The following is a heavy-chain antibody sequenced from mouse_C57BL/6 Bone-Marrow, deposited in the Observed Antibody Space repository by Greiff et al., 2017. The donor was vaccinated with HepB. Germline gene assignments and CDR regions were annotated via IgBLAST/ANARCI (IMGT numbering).Heavy chain of an antibody. J-gene: IGHJ2*01. D-gene: IGHD1-1*01. CDR2: IDPENGDT. CDR3: TTGLLRSLGLYY. V-gene: IGHV14-4*01. Sequence: VQLQQSGAELVRPGASVKLSCTASGFNIKDDYMHWVKQRPEQGLEWIGWIDPENGDTEYASKFQGKATITADTTSNTAYLQLSSLTTEDTSVYYLTTGLLRSLGLYYWGQGTTLTVSS. CDR1: GFNIKDDY.